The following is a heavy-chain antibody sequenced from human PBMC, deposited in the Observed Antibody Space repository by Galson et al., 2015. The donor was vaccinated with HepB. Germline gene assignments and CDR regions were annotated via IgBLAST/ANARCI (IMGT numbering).Heavy chain of an antibody. CDR3: ARHRGRFGDQTPPGDAFDI. CDR1: GYSFTSYW. Sequence: QSGAEVKKPGESLRISCKGSGYSFTSYWISWVRQMPGKGLEWMGRIDPSDSYTNYSPSFQGHVTISADKSISTAYLQWSSLKASDTAMCYCARHRGRFGDQTPPGDAFDIWGQGTMVTVSS. J-gene: IGHJ3*02. CDR2: IDPSDSYT. V-gene: IGHV5-10-1*01. D-gene: IGHD3-10*01.